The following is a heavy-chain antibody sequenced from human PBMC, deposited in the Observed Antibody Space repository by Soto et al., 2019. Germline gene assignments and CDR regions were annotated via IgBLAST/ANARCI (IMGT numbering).Heavy chain of an antibody. CDR3: AKGGIVATTNFDY. J-gene: IGHJ4*02. CDR2: ISWNSGSI. D-gene: IGHD5-12*01. Sequence: EVQLVESGGGLVQPGRSLRLSCAASGFTFDDYAMHWVRQAPGKGLEWVSGISWNSGSIGYADSVKGRFTISRDNAKNSLYLQMNSLRAEDTALYYCAKGGIVATTNFDYWGQGTLVTVSS. V-gene: IGHV3-9*01. CDR1: GFTFDDYA.